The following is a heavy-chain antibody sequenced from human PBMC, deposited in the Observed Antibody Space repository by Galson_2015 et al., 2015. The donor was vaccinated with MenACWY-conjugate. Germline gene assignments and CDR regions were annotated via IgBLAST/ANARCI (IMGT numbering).Heavy chain of an antibody. CDR2: ISAYNGNT. J-gene: IGHJ6*02. CDR3: AREDSSSWGYYYYGMDV. Sequence: SVKVSCKASGYTFTSYGISWVRQAPGQGLEWMGWISAYNGNTNYAQKLQGRVTMTTDTSTSTAYMELRSLRSDDTAVYYCAREDSSSWGYYYYGMDVWGQGTTVTVSS. V-gene: IGHV1-18*01. CDR1: GYTFTSYG. D-gene: IGHD6-13*01.